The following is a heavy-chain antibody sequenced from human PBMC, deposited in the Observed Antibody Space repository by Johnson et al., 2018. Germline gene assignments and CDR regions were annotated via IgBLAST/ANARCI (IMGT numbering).Heavy chain of an antibody. V-gene: IGHV4-39*01. D-gene: IGHD6-13*01. CDR2: VHSSDNT. Sequence: QVQLQESGPGRVRPSGTLSLTCSLSGGSITRSSYYWDWIRQTPGTGLQGIGSVHSSDNTYYTPSPQGRVPISVDPPVKHFSLRLNSVTAADTGVYYCARRQAAADHDGFDIWGQGTTVIVSS. CDR1: GGSITRSSYY. J-gene: IGHJ3*02. CDR3: ARRQAAADHDGFDI.